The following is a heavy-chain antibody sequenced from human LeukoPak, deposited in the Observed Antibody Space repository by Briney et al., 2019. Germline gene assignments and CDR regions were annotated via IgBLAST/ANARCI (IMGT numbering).Heavy chain of an antibody. CDR2: IYYSGST. J-gene: IGHJ3*02. CDR3: ARGTYYYDSSGPDAFDI. V-gene: IGHV4-59*08. CDR1: GGSTSSYY. Sequence: PSETLSLTCTVSGGSTSSYYWSWIRQPPGKGLEWIGYIYYSGSTYYNPSLKSRVTISVDTSKNQFSLKLSSVTAADTAVYYCARGTYYYDSSGPDAFDIWGQGTMVTVSS. D-gene: IGHD3-22*01.